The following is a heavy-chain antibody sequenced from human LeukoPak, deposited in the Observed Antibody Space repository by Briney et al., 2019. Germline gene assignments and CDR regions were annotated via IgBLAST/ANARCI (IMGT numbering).Heavy chain of an antibody. V-gene: IGHV1-69*13. Sequence: SVKVSCKASGYTFTSYGISWVRQAPGQGLEWMGGIIPMFERQNDAQRFRDRVTITADESSSTVYMELSSLRFDDTAVYYCARGMSTNRPTYRTGLAYWGQGTLVTVSS. CDR1: GYTFTSYG. CDR2: IIPMFERQ. D-gene: IGHD7-27*01. CDR3: ARGMSTNRPTYRTGLAY. J-gene: IGHJ4*02.